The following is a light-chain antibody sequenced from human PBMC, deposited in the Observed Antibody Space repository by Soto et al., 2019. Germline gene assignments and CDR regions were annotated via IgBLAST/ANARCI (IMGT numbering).Light chain of an antibody. CDR2: GAS. V-gene: IGKV3-15*01. CDR1: QSVSSN. J-gene: IGKJ1*01. Sequence: EIVMTQSPATLSVSPGERATLSCRASQSVSSNLAWYQQKPGQAPRLLIYGASTRATGIPARFSGSGSGTAFTLTIISLQSEDFAVYYCQQYNNWPQWTFGQGTKVEIK. CDR3: QQYNNWPQWT.